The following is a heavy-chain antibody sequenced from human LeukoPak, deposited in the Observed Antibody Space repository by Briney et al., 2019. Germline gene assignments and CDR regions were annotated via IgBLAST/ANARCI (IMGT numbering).Heavy chain of an antibody. J-gene: IGHJ6*03. CDR3: ARDASVVVPAAIREAVKYYYYYYMDV. Sequence: PGGSLRLSCAASGFTFSSYSTNWVRQAPGKGLEWVSSISSSSSYIYYADSVKGRFTISRDNAKNSLYLQMNSLRAEDTAVYYCARDASVVVPAAIREAVKYYYYYYMDVWGKGTTVTVSS. CDR1: GFTFSSYS. CDR2: ISSSSSYI. V-gene: IGHV3-21*01. D-gene: IGHD2-2*02.